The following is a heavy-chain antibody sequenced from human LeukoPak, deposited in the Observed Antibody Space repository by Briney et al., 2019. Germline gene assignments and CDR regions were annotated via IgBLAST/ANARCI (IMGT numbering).Heavy chain of an antibody. V-gene: IGHV4-39*01. CDR1: GGSINSSSYY. Sequence: SETLSLTCAVSGGSINSSSYYWGWMRQPPGKGLEWIGSIYYRGTTYYNPSLKSRVTISIDTSKNQFSLKLSSVAAADTAVYYCARHYWYFDLWGRGTLVTVSS. CDR2: IYYRGTT. CDR3: ARHYWYFDL. J-gene: IGHJ2*01.